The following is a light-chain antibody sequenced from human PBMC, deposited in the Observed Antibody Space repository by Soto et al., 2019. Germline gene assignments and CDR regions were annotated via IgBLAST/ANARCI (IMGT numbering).Light chain of an antibody. CDR1: QSVFSNF. CDR3: QQYGTSIRT. CDR2: GAS. J-gene: IGKJ1*01. V-gene: IGKV3-20*01. Sequence: EIVLTQSPGTLSLSPGKRATLYCRASQSVFSNFLAWYQQKPGQAPRLLIYGASSRATGIPDRFSGSGSGTAFTLNISGLEPEDFAVYYCQQYGTSIRTFGQGTKVEIK.